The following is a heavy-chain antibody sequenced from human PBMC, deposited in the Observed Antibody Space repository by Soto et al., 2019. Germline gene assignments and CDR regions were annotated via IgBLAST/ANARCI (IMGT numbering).Heavy chain of an antibody. CDR2: IIPIFGTA. D-gene: IGHD5-12*01. V-gene: IGHV1-69*13. CDR3: ARVATGEENWFDP. Sequence: SVKVSCKASGGTFSSGAISWVRQAPGQGLEWMGGIIPIFGTANYAQKFQGRVTITADESTSTAYLQWNTLKASDTAMYYCARVATGEENWFDPWGQGTLVTVSS. J-gene: IGHJ5*02. CDR1: GGTFSSGA.